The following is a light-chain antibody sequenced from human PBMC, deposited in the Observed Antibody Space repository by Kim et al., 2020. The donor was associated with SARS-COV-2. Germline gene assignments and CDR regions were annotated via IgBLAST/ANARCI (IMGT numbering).Light chain of an antibody. V-gene: IGLV1-47*01. CDR1: SSNIGSNY. CDR3: AAWDDSLSVFYV. J-gene: IGLJ1*01. Sequence: QRVTISCSRSSSNIGSNYVYWYQQLPGTAPKLLIYRNNQRPSGVPDRFSGSKSGTSASLAISGLRSEDEADYYCAAWDDSLSVFYVFGTGTKVTVL. CDR2: RNN.